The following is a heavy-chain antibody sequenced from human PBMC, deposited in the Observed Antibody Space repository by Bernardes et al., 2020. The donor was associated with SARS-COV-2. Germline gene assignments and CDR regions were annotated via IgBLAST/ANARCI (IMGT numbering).Heavy chain of an antibody. CDR1: GDS. CDR2: MYNSGDT. D-gene: IGHD2-15*01. CDR3: ARLDGGSYVRWFDP. J-gene: IGHJ5*02. V-gene: IGHV4-39*01. Sequence: SETLSLNCIVSGDSWGWMRQPPGKGLEWIGHMYNSGDTYYNPSLKSRVTISVDMSKNEFSLKLSSVTAADTAVYYCARLDGGSYVRWFDPWGRGTLVTVSS.